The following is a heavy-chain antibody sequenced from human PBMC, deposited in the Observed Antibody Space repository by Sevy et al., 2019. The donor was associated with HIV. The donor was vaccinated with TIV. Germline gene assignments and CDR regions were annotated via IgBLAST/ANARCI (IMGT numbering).Heavy chain of an antibody. CDR2: IKQDGSEK. J-gene: IGHJ6*02. CDR1: GFTFSSYW. V-gene: IGHV3-7*01. CDR3: ARHVGRGYDFWSGYPYHYYYGMDV. Sequence: GGSLRLSCAASGFTFSSYWMSWVRQAPGKGLEWVANIKQDGSEKYYVDSVKGRFTISRDNAKNSLYLQMNSLRAEDTAVYYCARHVGRGYDFWSGYPYHYYYGMDVWGQGTTVTVSS. D-gene: IGHD3-3*01.